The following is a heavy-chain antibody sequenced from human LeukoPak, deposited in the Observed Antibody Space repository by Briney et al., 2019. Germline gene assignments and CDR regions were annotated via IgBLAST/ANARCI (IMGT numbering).Heavy chain of an antibody. CDR1: GYTFTGYY. Sequence: ASVNVSCKASGYTFTGYYMHWVRQAPGQGLEWMGWINPNSGGTNYAQKFQGRVTMTRDTSISTAYMELSRLRSDDTAVYYCARDDVAAATNWFDPWGQGTLVTVSS. CDR2: INPNSGGT. V-gene: IGHV1-2*02. D-gene: IGHD6-13*01. CDR3: ARDDVAAATNWFDP. J-gene: IGHJ5*02.